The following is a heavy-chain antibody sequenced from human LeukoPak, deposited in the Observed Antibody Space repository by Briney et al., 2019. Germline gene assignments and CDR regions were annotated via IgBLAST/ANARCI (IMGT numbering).Heavy chain of an antibody. CDR1: GYTFTDYY. CDR2: INPNSGGT. CDR3: ARRDGYNSADFDY. J-gene: IGHJ4*02. D-gene: IGHD5-12*01. V-gene: IGHV1-2*02. Sequence: GASVKVSCKASGYTFTDYYMHWVRQAPGQGLEWMGWINPNSGGTNYAQKFQGRVTMTRDTSISTAYMELSRLRSDDTAVYYCARRDGYNSADFDYWGQGTLVTVSS.